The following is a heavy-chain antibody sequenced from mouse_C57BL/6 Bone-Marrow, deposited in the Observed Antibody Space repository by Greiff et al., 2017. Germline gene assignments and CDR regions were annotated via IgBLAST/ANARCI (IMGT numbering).Heavy chain of an antibody. D-gene: IGHD1-1*01. CDR1: GYTFTNYW. Sequence: VQLQQPGAELVRPGSSVKLSCKASGYTFTNYWMDWVKQRPGQGLEWIGNIYPSDSETHYNQKFKDKATLTVDKSSSTAYMQLSSLTSEDSAVYYCARRFYAYYFDYWGPGTTLTVSS. CDR3: ARRFYAYYFDY. CDR2: IYPSDSET. V-gene: IGHV1-61*01. J-gene: IGHJ2*01.